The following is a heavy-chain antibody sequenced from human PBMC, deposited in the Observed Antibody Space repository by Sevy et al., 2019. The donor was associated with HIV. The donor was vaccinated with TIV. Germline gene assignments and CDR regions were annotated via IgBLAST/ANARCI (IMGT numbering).Heavy chain of an antibody. V-gene: IGHV1-18*01. CDR1: GYIFNTYG. CDR2: ISAYNGDT. J-gene: IGHJ4*02. Sequence: ASVKVSCKDSGYIFNTYGISWVRQAPGQGPEWLGWISAYNGDTNYAQKFQGRLTMTVDTSTSTAYMERRSLRSADTAVYYCARDLGGYSSGSFDYWGQGTRVTASS. CDR3: ARDLGGYSSGSFDY. D-gene: IGHD2-15*01.